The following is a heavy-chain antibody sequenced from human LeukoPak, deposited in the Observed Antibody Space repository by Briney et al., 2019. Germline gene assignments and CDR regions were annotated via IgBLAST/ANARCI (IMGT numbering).Heavy chain of an antibody. J-gene: IGHJ4*02. CDR2: IYYTGSA. Sequence: SETLSLTCTVSGGSISSYYWSWVRQPPGKGLEWIGYIYYTGSANYNPSLKSRVTISVGTSKNQISLKLSSVTAADTAVYYCARIYSSGWYQGDYWGQGTLVTVSS. CDR1: GGSISSYY. V-gene: IGHV4-59*01. CDR3: ARIYSSGWYQGDY. D-gene: IGHD6-19*01.